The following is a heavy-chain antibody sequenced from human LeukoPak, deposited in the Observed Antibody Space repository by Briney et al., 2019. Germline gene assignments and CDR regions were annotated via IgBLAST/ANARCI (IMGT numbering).Heavy chain of an antibody. V-gene: IGHV3-64*01. Sequence: GGSLRLSCAASGFTFRSYAMQWVRQAPGKGLEYVSAISSNGGSSYYANSVKGRFTISRDNSKNTLYLQMGSLRAEDMAFYYCARGYGDYADYFDYWGQGTLVTVSS. D-gene: IGHD4-17*01. CDR2: ISSNGGSS. CDR1: GFTFRSYA. CDR3: ARGYGDYADYFDY. J-gene: IGHJ4*02.